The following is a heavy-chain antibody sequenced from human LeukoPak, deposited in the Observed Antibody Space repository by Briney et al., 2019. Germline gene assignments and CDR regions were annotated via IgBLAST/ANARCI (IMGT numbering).Heavy chain of an antibody. CDR1: GGSFSGYY. D-gene: IGHD6-6*01. CDR3: ARGGAYSSSSRVFDY. V-gene: IGHV4-59*10. Sequence: PSETLSLTCAVYGGSFSGYYWSWIRQPAGKGLEWIGRIYTSGSTNYNPSLKSRVTMSVDTSKNQFSLKLSSVTAADTAVYYCARGGAYSSSSRVFDYWGQGTLVTVSS. J-gene: IGHJ4*02. CDR2: IYTSGST.